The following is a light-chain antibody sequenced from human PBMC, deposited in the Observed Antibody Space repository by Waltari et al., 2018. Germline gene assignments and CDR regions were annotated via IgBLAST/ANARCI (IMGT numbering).Light chain of an antibody. CDR1: SSDVGGYNL. CDR2: GGT. CDR3: YSYAGSANGV. J-gene: IGLJ3*02. Sequence: QSALTQPASVSGSPGQSITISCTGTSSDVGGYNLVSWYQQHPDKAPKLVIYGGTKRPSGVSDRFSGSKSGNTASLTISGLQAEDEANYYCYSYAGSANGVFGGGTTLTVL. V-gene: IGLV2-23*01.